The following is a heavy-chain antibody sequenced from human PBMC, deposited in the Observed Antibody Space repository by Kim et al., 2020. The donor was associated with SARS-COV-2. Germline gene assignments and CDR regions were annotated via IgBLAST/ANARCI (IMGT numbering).Heavy chain of an antibody. Sequence: GGSLRLSCAASGFTFSDYYMSWIRQAPGKGLEWVSYISSSSSYTNYADSVKGRFTISRDNAKNSLYLQMNSLRAEVTAVYYCARVILSSAYYYDSSGYYAFDYWGQGTLVTVSS. J-gene: IGHJ4*02. D-gene: IGHD3-22*01. CDR3: ARVILSSAYYYDSSGYYAFDY. V-gene: IGHV3-11*05. CDR1: GFTFSDYY. CDR2: ISSSSSYT.